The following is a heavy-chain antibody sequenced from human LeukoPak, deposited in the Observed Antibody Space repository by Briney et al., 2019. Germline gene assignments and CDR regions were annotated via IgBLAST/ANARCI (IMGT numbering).Heavy chain of an antibody. CDR2: ISYSGST. D-gene: IGHD2-21*01. CDR3: ARDYDLFYYFDY. J-gene: IGHJ4*02. CDR1: GGSISSYY. V-gene: IGHV4-59*01. Sequence: SETLSLTCTVSGGSISSYYWSWIRQPPGKGLEWIAYISYSGSTNYNPSLKSRVTTSVDTSKSQLSLNLSSVTAADTAVYYCARDYDLFYYFDYWGQGTLVTVSS.